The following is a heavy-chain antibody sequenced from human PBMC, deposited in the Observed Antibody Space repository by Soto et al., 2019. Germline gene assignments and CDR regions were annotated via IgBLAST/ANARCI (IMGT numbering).Heavy chain of an antibody. CDR2: INHSGST. Sequence: PSETLSLTCAVYGGSFSGYYWSWIRQPPGKGLEWIGEINHSGSTNYNPSLKSRVTISVDTSKNQFSLKLSSVTAADTAVYYCCPGRYYYYYGMDVCGQGTTVT. CDR3: CPGRYYYYYGMDV. J-gene: IGHJ6*02. CDR1: GGSFSGYY. D-gene: IGHD3-10*02. V-gene: IGHV4-34*01.